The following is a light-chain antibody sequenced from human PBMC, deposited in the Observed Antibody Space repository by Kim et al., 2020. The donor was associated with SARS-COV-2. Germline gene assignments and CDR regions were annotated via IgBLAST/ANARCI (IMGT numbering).Light chain of an antibody. CDR1: QSVSSN. CDR3: QQYNNWPRWT. J-gene: IGKJ1*01. Sequence: SPGERATLSCRASQSVSSNLAWYQQKPGQAPRLLIYGASTRATGIPARFSGSGSGTEFTLTISSLQSEDFAVYYCQQYNNWPRWTFGQGTKV. CDR2: GAS. V-gene: IGKV3-15*01.